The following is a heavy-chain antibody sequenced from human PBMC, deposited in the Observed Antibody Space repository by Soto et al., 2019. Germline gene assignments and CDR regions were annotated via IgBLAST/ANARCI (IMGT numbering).Heavy chain of an antibody. J-gene: IGHJ4*02. CDR3: ARDMNYFDSSGYYFDY. CDR1: GFTFSNYG. Sequence: GGSLRLSCAASGFTFSNYGMHWVRQAPGKGLEWVAVIWYDGTNKYYADSVKGRFTISRDNSKNTMYLQMNTLRAEDTAVYYCARDMNYFDSSGYYFDYWGQGTLVTVSS. V-gene: IGHV3-33*01. CDR2: IWYDGTNK. D-gene: IGHD3-22*01.